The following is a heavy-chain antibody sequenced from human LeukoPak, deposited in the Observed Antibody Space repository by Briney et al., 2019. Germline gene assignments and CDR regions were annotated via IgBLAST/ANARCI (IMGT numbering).Heavy chain of an antibody. Sequence: SGXXXXXYWMSWVRQAPGKGLXWVANIKQDGSEKYYVDSVXGRFTISREKAKNSLYLQMKSLRAEDTAVYYXXXXXXXXXXXXXXXYYYYYMDVWGKGTTVTISS. CDR1: GXXXXXYW. V-gene: IGHV3-7*01. CDR3: XXXXXXXXXXXXXXYYYYYMDV. CDR2: IKQDGSEK. J-gene: IGHJ6*03.